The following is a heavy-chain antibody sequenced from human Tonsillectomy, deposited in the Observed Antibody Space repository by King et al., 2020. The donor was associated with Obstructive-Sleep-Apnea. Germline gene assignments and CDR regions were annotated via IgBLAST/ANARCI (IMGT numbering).Heavy chain of an antibody. Sequence: VQLVESGGGLVKPGGSLRLSCAASGFTFSTYNMNWVRQAPGKGLEWVSSISSSSSYIYYADAVKGRFTISRENTKNSLYLQMNSLRAEDTAVYYCARVNEGDSYLDYWGQGTQVTVSS. CDR3: ARVNEGDSYLDY. J-gene: IGHJ4*02. CDR1: GFTFSTYN. CDR2: ISSSSSYI. D-gene: IGHD2-21*01. V-gene: IGHV3-21*01.